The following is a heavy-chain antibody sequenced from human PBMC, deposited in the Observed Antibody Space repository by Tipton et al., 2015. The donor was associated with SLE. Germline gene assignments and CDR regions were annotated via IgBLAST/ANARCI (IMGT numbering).Heavy chain of an antibody. CDR1: GFTVNNHY. V-gene: IGHV3-53*01. CDR3: ARDLEDAEFQH. CDR2: IFGASNT. J-gene: IGHJ1*01. Sequence: SLRLSCAASGFTVNNHYMTWVRQAPGRGLEWVSIIFGASNTYYADSVKGRFTISRDTSKNTLYLQMISLRAEDTAVYYCARDLEDAEFQHWGQGTLVTVSS.